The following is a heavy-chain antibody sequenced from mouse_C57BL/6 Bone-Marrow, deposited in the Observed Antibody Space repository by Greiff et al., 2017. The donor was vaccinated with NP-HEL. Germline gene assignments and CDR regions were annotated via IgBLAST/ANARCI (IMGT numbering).Heavy chain of an antibody. J-gene: IGHJ4*01. CDR2: IDPSDSYT. V-gene: IGHV1-69*01. CDR1: GYTFTSYW. Sequence: QVQLQQPGAELVMPGASVKLSCKASGYTFTSYWMHWVKQRPGQGLEWIGEIDPSDSYTNYNQKFKGKSTLTVDKSSSTAYMQLSSLTSEDSAVYYCARGAYYSNFHYYAMDYWGQGTSVTVSS. CDR3: ARGAYYSNFHYYAMDY. D-gene: IGHD2-5*01.